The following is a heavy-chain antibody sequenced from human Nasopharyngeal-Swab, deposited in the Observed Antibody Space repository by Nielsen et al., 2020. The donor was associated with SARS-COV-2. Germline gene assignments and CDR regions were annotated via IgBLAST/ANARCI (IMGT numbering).Heavy chain of an antibody. D-gene: IGHD3-22*01. Sequence: ASVKVSCKASGYTFTSYYMHWVRQAPGQGLEWMGIINPSGGSTSYAQKFQGRVTMTRDTSPSTVYMELSSLRSEDTAVYYCARDRGEAANYYDSSGSFDYWGQGTLVTVSS. CDR3: ARDRGEAANYYDSSGSFDY. J-gene: IGHJ4*02. CDR2: INPSGGST. V-gene: IGHV1-46*01. CDR1: GYTFTSYY.